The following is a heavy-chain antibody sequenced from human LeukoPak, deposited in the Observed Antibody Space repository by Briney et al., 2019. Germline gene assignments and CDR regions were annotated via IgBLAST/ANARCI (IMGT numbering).Heavy chain of an antibody. Sequence: GGSLRLSCAASGFTFSSSWMHWVRQAPGKGLVWVSRINSDGSGTTYADSVKGRFTISRDNAKNTLYLQMNSLRAEDTAVYYCARAAVIAGGSAYWGQGTLVTVSS. J-gene: IGHJ4*02. D-gene: IGHD6-13*01. V-gene: IGHV3-74*01. CDR3: ARAAVIAGGSAY. CDR1: GFTFSSSW. CDR2: INSDGSGT.